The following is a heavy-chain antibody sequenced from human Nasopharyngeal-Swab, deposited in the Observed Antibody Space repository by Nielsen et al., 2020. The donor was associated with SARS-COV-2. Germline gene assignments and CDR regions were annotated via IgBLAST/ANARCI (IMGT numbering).Heavy chain of an antibody. Sequence: RQAPRKGLERIGDINWAGTTNYSPSLKSRVTISIDTSSNQFSLKLNSVTAADTAVYYCSKTLGPRSAGAGGLNVWGKGTTVTVSS. CDR3: SKTLGPRSAGAGGLNV. D-gene: IGHD3-16*01. J-gene: IGHJ6*04. V-gene: IGHV4-34*01. CDR2: INWAGTT.